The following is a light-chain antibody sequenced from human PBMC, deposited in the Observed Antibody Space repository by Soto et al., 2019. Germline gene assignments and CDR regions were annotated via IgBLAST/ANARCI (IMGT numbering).Light chain of an antibody. CDR1: QSISSY. CDR2: DAS. J-gene: IGKJ4*01. CDR3: QHRDNWPPGAT. V-gene: IGKV3-11*01. Sequence: EIVLTQSPATLSLSPGERATLSCRASQSISSYLAWYQQKPGQAPRRLIYDASKRATGIPARFSGSGSGADLTLTLSSLEPEAFAVYYCQHRDNWPPGATFGGGTKLEIK.